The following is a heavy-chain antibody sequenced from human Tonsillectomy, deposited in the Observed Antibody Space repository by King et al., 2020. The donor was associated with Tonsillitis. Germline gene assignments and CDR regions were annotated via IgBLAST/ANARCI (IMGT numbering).Heavy chain of an antibody. J-gene: IGHJ4*02. CDR2: IDSSDSFS. Sequence: QLVQSGAVVKKPGESLRISCKGSGYSFTSFWLNWVRQMPGKGLEWMGTIDSSDSFSNYSPSFEGHVTISADKSTSTAYLQWSSLKASDTAMYYCARHFKSGRRYYFDYWGQGTLVTVSS. V-gene: IGHV5-10-1*01. D-gene: IGHD3-3*02. CDR3: ARHFKSGRRYYFDY. CDR1: GYSFTSFW.